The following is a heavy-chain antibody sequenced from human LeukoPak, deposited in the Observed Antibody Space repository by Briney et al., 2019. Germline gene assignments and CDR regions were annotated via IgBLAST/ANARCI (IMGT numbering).Heavy chain of an antibody. J-gene: IGHJ4*02. V-gene: IGHV5-51*01. D-gene: IGHD6-19*01. CDR2: IYPGDSDT. Sequence: GESLKISCKGSGYSFTSYWIGWVRQMPGKGLEWMRIIYPGDSDTRYSPSFQGQVTISADKSISTAYLQWSSLKASDTAMYYCARRVSSGWYVYYFDYWGQGTLVTVSS. CDR3: ARRVSSGWYVYYFDY. CDR1: GYSFTSYW.